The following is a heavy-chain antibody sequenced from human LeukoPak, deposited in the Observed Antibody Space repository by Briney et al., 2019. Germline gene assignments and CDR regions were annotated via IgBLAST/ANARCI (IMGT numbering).Heavy chain of an antibody. D-gene: IGHD2-21*02. V-gene: IGHV3-23*01. CDR3: AKECAYSGGDCYPLEYFQH. J-gene: IGHJ1*01. Sequence: PGGSLRLTCAASGLTFSSYAMRWVRQAPGKGLEWVSAISGSGGSTYYADSMKGRFTISRDNSKNTLYLQMNSLRAEDRAVCTCAKECAYSGGDCYPLEYFQHWRQGTLVTVSS. CDR1: GLTFSSYA. CDR2: ISGSGGST.